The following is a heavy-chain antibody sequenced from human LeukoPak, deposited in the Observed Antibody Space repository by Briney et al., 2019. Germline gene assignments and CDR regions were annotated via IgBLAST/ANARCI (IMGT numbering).Heavy chain of an antibody. CDR2: VRYDASNK. D-gene: IGHD2/OR15-2a*01. Sequence: GGSLRLSCAASGFTFSGYGMHWVRQAPGKGLEWVAFVRYDASNKYYADSVKGRFTVSRDNSKNMLYLQINSLRAEDTASYYCAKNWGSFSWYFDLWGRGTLVTASS. V-gene: IGHV3-30*02. CDR3: AKNWGSFSWYFDL. J-gene: IGHJ2*01. CDR1: GFTFSGYG.